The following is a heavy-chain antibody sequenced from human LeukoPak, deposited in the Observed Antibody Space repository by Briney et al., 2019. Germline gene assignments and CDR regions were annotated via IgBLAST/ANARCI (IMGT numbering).Heavy chain of an antibody. Sequence: SETLSLTCAVYGGSFSGYYWSWIRQPPGKGLEWIGEINHSGSTNYNPSLKSRVTISVDTSKNQFSLKLSSVTAADTAVYYCARGMRYYDSSGYNYWGQGTLVTVSP. J-gene: IGHJ4*02. V-gene: IGHV4-34*01. D-gene: IGHD3-22*01. CDR2: INHSGST. CDR3: ARGMRYYDSSGYNY. CDR1: GGSFSGYY.